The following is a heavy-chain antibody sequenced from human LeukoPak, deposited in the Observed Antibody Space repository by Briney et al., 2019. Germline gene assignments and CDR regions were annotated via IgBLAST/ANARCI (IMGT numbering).Heavy chain of an antibody. J-gene: IGHJ4*02. CDR1: GFNFNMFA. CDR2: LSRGGGTT. V-gene: IGHV3-23*01. CDR3: EKEQGIRHCSEGVCMEGYYFDY. Sequence: PGGSLRLSCTGSGFNFNMFAMNWVRQAPWQGLEWDSGLSRGGGTTNYADSVKGRFAISRDKSKNMVFLQMNSLRPEDTAVYYCEKEQGIRHCSEGVCMEGYYFDYWSQGSLVTVSS. D-gene: IGHD2-8*01.